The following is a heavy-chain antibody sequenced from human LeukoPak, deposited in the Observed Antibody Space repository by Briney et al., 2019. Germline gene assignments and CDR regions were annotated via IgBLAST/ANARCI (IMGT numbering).Heavy chain of an antibody. Sequence: PSETLSLTCTVSGGSISSYYWSWIRQPPGKGLEWIGYIYYSRSTNYNPSLKSRVTISVDTSKNQFSLKLSSVTAADTAVYYCAREARRGLDYWGQGTLVTVSS. CDR3: AREARRGLDY. CDR2: IYYSRST. J-gene: IGHJ4*02. V-gene: IGHV4-59*01. CDR1: GGSISSYY.